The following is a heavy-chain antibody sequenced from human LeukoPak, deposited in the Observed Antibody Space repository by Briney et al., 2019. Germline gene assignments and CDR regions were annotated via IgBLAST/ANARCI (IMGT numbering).Heavy chain of an antibody. Sequence: PSETLSLTCTVSGGSISSYYWSWIRQPPWKGLEWIEYSYYSGSTNYNPSLKSRVTISVDTSKNQFSLKLSSVTAADTAVYYCARALTVWPDFDYWGQGTLVTVSS. CDR3: ARALTVWPDFDY. V-gene: IGHV4-59*01. CDR2: SYYSGST. CDR1: GGSISSYY. J-gene: IGHJ4*02. D-gene: IGHD1-14*01.